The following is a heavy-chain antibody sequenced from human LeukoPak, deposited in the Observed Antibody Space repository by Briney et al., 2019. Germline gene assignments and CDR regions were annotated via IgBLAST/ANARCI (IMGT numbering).Heavy chain of an antibody. J-gene: IGHJ6*02. CDR2: LIGSSGST. V-gene: IGHV3-23*01. CDR3: AKDRIRFDYYYGMDV. CDR1: GFTSTDYA. D-gene: IGHD3-3*01. Sequence: GGSLRLSCAASGFTSTDYAMNWVRQAPGKGLEWVSVLIGSSGSTDYADSVKGRFTISRDNSKNTLYLQMNSLRAEDTAVYYCAKDRIRFDYYYGMDVWGQGTTVTVSS.